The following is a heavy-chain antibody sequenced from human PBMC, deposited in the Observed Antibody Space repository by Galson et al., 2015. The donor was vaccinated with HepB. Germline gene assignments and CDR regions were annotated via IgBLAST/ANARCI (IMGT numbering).Heavy chain of an antibody. D-gene: IGHD2-2*02. Sequence: SVKVSCKASGYTFTSYGISWVRQAPGQGLEWMGWISAYNGNTNYAQKLQGRVTMTTDTSTSTAYMELRSLRSDDTAVYYCARDDDVVVPAAIRNYYGMDVWGQGTTVTVSS. CDR1: GYTFTSYG. V-gene: IGHV1-18*04. CDR3: ARDDDVVVPAAIRNYYGMDV. J-gene: IGHJ6*02. CDR2: ISAYNGNT.